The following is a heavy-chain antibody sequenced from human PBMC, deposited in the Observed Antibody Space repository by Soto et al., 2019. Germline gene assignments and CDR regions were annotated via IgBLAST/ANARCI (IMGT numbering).Heavy chain of an antibody. J-gene: IGHJ4*02. CDR3: ARDFGDPDDY. Sequence: EVQLVESGGGLVQPGGSLRLSCAASGFTFSRYWMHWVRQAPSKGLVWVSHINSDGSTTNYADSVKGRFTISRDNAKNTLFLQMNSLRAEDTAVYFCARDFGDPDDYWGQGTLVTVSS. V-gene: IGHV3-74*01. CDR1: GFTFSRYW. D-gene: IGHD2-21*01. CDR2: INSDGSTT.